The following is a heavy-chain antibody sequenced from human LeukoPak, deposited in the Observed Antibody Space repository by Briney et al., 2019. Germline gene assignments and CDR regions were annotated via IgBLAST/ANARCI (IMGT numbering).Heavy chain of an antibody. J-gene: IGHJ3*02. CDR3: ARGKFTISDYDAFDI. CDR2: MNPNSGNT. V-gene: IGHV1-8*01. CDR1: GYTLTSYD. Sequence: ASVKVSCKASGYTLTSYDINWVRQATGQGLEWMGWMNPNSGNTGYAQKFQGRVTMTRNTSISTAYMELSSLRSEDTAVYYCARGKFTISDYDAFDIWGQGTMVTVSS. D-gene: IGHD3-9*01.